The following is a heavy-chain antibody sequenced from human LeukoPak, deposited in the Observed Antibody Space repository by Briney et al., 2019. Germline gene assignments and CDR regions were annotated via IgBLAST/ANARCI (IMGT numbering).Heavy chain of an antibody. D-gene: IGHD1-26*01. Sequence: PGGSLRLSCAASGFTFSSYEMNWVRQAPGKGLEWVSCISSSGSTICYAGSVKGRFTISRDNAKNSLYLQMNSLRAEDTAVYYCARDASGKKVGATKGLNFKDYWGQGTLVTVSS. CDR3: ARDASGKKVGATKGLNFKDY. V-gene: IGHV3-48*03. CDR2: ISSSGSTI. J-gene: IGHJ4*02. CDR1: GFTFSSYE.